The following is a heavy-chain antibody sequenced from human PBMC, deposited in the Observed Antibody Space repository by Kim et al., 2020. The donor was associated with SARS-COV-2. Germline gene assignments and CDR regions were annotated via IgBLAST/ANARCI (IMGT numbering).Heavy chain of an antibody. J-gene: IGHJ5*02. CDR3: VGRRFDP. CDR2: ISDSGDNT. D-gene: IGHD1-26*01. V-gene: IGHV3-23*01. Sequence: GGSLRLSCEASGFTFRNYAMSWVRQAPEKGLEWVSGISDSGDNTYYGNSVKGRFTISRDNSKNTVYLQMNSLRADDSAIYYCVGRRFDPWGQGTLVTVSS. CDR1: GFTFRNYA.